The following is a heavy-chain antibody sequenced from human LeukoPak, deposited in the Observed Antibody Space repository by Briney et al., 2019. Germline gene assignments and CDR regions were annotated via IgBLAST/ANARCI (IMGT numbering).Heavy chain of an antibody. CDR1: GFTFNNYW. CDR2: IKPDGSDK. V-gene: IGHV3-7*01. CDR3: ARYNYDSSGTYYFDY. D-gene: IGHD3-22*01. J-gene: IGHJ4*02. Sequence: PGGSLRLSCAASGFTFNNYWMSWVRQAPGKGLEWVANIKPDGSDKYYVDSVRGRFTISRDNARNSLYLQMNSLRAEDRAVYYCARYNYDSSGTYYFDYWGQGTLVTVSS.